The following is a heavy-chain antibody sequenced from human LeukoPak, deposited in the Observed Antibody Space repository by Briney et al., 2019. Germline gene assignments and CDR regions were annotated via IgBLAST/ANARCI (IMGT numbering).Heavy chain of an antibody. Sequence: ASVKVSCKASGYTFTGYYMHWVRQAPGQGLEWMGWINPNSGGTNYAQKFQGRVTMTEDTSTDTAYMDLSSLRSEDTAVYYCVTHSGRYYYYWGQGTLVTVSS. CDR3: VTHSGRYYYY. J-gene: IGHJ4*02. CDR1: GYTFTGYY. D-gene: IGHD1-26*01. V-gene: IGHV1-2*02. CDR2: INPNSGGT.